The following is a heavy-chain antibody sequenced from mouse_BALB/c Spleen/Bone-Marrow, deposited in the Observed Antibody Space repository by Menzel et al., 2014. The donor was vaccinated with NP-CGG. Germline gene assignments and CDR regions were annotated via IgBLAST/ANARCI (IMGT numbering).Heavy chain of an antibody. CDR2: IDPSDSET. CDR3: ARSHGYYPYWYFDV. CDR1: GYTFXSYW. D-gene: IGHD2-3*01. Sequence: QVQLQQSGAELVKPGAPVKLSCKASGYTFXSYWMNWVKQRPGRGLEWIGRIDPSDSETHYNQKFKDKATLTVDKSSSTAYIQLSSLASEDSAVYYCARSHGYYPYWYFDVWGAGTTVTVSS. J-gene: IGHJ1*01. V-gene: IGHV1-69*02.